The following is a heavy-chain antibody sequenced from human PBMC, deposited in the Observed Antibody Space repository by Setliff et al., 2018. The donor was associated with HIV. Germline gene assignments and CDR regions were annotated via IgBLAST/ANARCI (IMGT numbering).Heavy chain of an antibody. CDR3: ARDRLTYYFDY. D-gene: IGHD3-22*01. Sequence: SETLSLTCTVSGGSISRGSYYWSWIRQPAGKGLEWIGRAYISESSHYNPSLKSRVTMSVDTSKNQFSLKLSSVTAADTAVYYCARDRLTYYFDYWGQGILVTVSS. J-gene: IGHJ4*02. CDR1: GGSISRGSYY. CDR2: AYISESS. V-gene: IGHV4-61*02.